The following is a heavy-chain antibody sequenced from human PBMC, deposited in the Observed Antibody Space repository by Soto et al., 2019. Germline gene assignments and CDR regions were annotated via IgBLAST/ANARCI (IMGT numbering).Heavy chain of an antibody. V-gene: IGHV3-23*01. CDR1: GFTFSSHA. D-gene: IGHD3-10*01. CDR2: ISGSGGST. Sequence: GFLRLSGPASGFTFSSHAMKWVGQGPGEGLEWVSAISGSGGSTYYADSVKGRFTISRDNSKNTLYLQMNSLRAEDTAVYYCANPSMVRGVTDYYYYGIDVWGQGTTVTVSS. J-gene: IGHJ6*02. CDR3: ANPSMVRGVTDYYYYGIDV.